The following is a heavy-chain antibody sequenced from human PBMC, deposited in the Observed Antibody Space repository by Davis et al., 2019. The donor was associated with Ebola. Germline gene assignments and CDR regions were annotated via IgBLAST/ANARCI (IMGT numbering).Heavy chain of an antibody. V-gene: IGHV1-46*01. CDR3: ARDGSSSWGHYYYYGMDV. D-gene: IGHD6-13*01. J-gene: IGHJ6*02. Sequence: ASVKVSCKASGYTFTSYYMHWVRQAPGQGLEWMGIINPSGGSTSYAQKFQGRVTMTRDTSTSTVYMELSSLRSEDTAVYYCARDGSSSWGHYYYYGMDVWGQGTTVTVSS. CDR2: INPSGGST. CDR1: GYTFTSYY.